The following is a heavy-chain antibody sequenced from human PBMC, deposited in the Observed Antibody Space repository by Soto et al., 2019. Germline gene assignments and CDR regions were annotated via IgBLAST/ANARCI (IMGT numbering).Heavy chain of an antibody. D-gene: IGHD2-21*01. J-gene: IGHJ5*02. CDR1: GFSLSTSGVG. Sequence: QITLKEAGPTLVKPTQTLTLTCTFSGFSLSTSGVGVGWIRQPPGKALEWLALIYWDDAKRYSPSLKSRLTITKDPSKIQVVINMTNMDPVDTATDYCAHTKRLFWFDPWGKGTLVTVAS. CDR3: AHTKRLFWFDP. V-gene: IGHV2-5*02. CDR2: IYWDDAK.